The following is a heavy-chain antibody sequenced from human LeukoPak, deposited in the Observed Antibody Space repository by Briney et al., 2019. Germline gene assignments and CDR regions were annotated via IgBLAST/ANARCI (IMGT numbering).Heavy chain of an antibody. J-gene: IGHJ6*03. D-gene: IGHD4-11*01. Sequence: PGGSLRLSCAASGFTFSTYNMNWVRQAPGKGLEWVSSITSSSTYIYYADSVKGRFTISRDNAKNSLYLQMNSLRAEDTAVYYCAKTTVTPPYYMDVWGKGTTVTVSS. CDR2: ITSSSTYI. CDR1: GFTFSTYN. CDR3: AKTTVTPPYYMDV. V-gene: IGHV3-21*01.